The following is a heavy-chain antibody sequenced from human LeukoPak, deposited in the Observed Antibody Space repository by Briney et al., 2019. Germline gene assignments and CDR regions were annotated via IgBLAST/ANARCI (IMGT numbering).Heavy chain of an antibody. CDR1: GGSFSGNY. V-gene: IGHV4-34*01. CDR2: SSPTGDIT. J-gene: IGHJ4*02. D-gene: IGHD2-21*01. CDR3: ARVPYFIARPCDS. Sequence: SETLSLTCAVYGGSFSGNYWTLIRQTPGRGLEWIGESSPTGDITGYNPSLKGRATISVASSKDQFFLKLTSVTAADTGVYYCARVPYFIARPCDSWGPGTLVTVSS.